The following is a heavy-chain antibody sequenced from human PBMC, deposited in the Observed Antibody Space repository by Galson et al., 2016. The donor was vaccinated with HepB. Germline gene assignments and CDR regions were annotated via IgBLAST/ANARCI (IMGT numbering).Heavy chain of an antibody. CDR1: GFTFSSYS. D-gene: IGHD6-13*01. V-gene: IGHV3-21*01. CDR2: ISRTSTYM. CDR3: ARDPGIAASNRVGENAFDI. J-gene: IGHJ3*02. Sequence: SLRLSCAASGFTFSSYSMNWVRQAPGRGLEWASSISRTSTYMYYADSVKGRFTISRDNAKNSHYLQMNSLRAEDTAVYYCARDPGIAASNRVGENAFDIWGQGTMVTVSS.